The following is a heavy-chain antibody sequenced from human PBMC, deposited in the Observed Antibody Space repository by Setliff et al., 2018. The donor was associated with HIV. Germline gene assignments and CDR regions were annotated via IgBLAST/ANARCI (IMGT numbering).Heavy chain of an antibody. J-gene: IGHJ5*02. CDR2: IGANDGRT. Sequence: ASVKVSCKASGYTFTTYDISWVRQAPGQGLEWLGWIGANDGRTNHARNFQDRVTMTTDTATSTAYMELRSLRSDDTAVYYCARDYYDLSSYHHYRHDCFDPWGQGTLVTVSS. D-gene: IGHD3-10*01. CDR1: GYTFTTYD. V-gene: IGHV1-18*01. CDR3: ARDYYDLSSYHHYRHDCFDP.